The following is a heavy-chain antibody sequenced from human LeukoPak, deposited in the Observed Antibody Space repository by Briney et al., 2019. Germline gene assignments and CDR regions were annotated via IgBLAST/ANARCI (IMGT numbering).Heavy chain of an antibody. J-gene: IGHJ4*02. CDR3: ARTSTSCLLDY. Sequence: SETLSLTCTVSGGSISSGGYYWSWIRQHPGKGLEWIRYIYYSGSTYYNPSLKSRVTISVDTSKNQFSLKLSSVTAADTAVYYCARTSTSCLLDYWGQGTLVTVSS. CDR2: IYYSGST. D-gene: IGHD2-2*01. V-gene: IGHV4-31*03. CDR1: GGSISSGGYY.